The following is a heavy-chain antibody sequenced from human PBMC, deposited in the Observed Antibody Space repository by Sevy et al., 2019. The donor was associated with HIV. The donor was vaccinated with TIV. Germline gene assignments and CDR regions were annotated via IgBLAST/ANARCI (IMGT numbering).Heavy chain of an antibody. D-gene: IGHD5-18*01. J-gene: IGHJ4*02. CDR1: GFTFSSYA. V-gene: IGHV3-30-3*01. Sequence: GGSLRLSCAASGFTFSSYAMHWVRQAPGKGLEWVAVISYDGSNKYYADSGKGRFTISRDNSKNTLYLQMNSLRAEDTAVYYCARGRTGWILVLLDYWGQGTLVTVSS. CDR2: ISYDGSNK. CDR3: ARGRTGWILVLLDY.